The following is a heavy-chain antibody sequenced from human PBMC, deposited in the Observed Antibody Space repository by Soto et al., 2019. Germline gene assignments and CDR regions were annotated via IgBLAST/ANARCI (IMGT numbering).Heavy chain of an antibody. J-gene: IGHJ6*02. D-gene: IGHD2-15*01. CDR3: ARHPGRPYYYYGMDV. V-gene: IGHV1-69*12. CDR1: GGTFSTYA. CDR2: IIPIFGTA. Sequence: QVQLVQSGAEVKKPGSSVKVSCKASGGTFSTYAISWVRQAPGQGLEWMGGIIPIFGTADYAQKFQGRVTITADESPSTAYMDLVSLRSQDTAVYYCARHPGRPYYYYGMDVWGQGTTVTVSS.